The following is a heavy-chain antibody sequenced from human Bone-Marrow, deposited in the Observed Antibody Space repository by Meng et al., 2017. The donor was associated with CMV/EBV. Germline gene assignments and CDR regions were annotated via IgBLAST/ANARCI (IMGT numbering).Heavy chain of an antibody. J-gene: IGHJ3*01. CDR2: IRYDGSNK. Sequence: LSLTCAASGFTFTRHDMHWVRQAPGKGLEWVAFIRYDGSNKYYADSVKGRFTISRDNSKNTLYVQMNSLRAEDTAVYYCAKDLTGDNAFDVWGQGTMVTVSS. D-gene: IGHD1-26*01. V-gene: IGHV3-30*02. CDR3: AKDLTGDNAFDV. CDR1: GFTFTRHD.